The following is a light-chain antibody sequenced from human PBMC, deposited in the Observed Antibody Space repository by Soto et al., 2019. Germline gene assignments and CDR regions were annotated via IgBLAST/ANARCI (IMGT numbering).Light chain of an antibody. J-gene: IGKJ1*01. CDR2: GAS. CDR1: QSVSSY. Sequence: EIVLTQSPVTLSLSPGERATLSCRASQSVSSYLAWYQQKPGQAPRLLISGASSRAADIPDRFSGSGSGTDFTLTINRLEPEDFAVYYCQQYDSSPRTFGQGTKVDI. CDR3: QQYDSSPRT. V-gene: IGKV3-20*01.